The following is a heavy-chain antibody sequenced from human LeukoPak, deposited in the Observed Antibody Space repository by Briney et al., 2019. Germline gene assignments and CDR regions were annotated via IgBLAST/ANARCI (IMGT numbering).Heavy chain of an antibody. CDR2: IKPKTDGETT. CDR3: ITPLPYSAQ. V-gene: IGHV3-15*07. CDR1: GFTFSNAY. Sequence: GGSLRLSCAASGFTFSNAYMNWVRQAPGKGLEWVGRIKPKTDGETTEYAAPVKGRFSISRDNSKNMLYLQMNSLKTEDTAVYYCITPLPYSAQGGQGTLVTVSS. D-gene: IGHD2-21*01. J-gene: IGHJ4*02.